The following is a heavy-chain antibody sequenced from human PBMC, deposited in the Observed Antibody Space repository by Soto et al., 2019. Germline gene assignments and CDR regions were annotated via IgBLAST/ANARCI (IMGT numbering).Heavy chain of an antibody. CDR3: ARDSGSSGYY. CDR2: ISSSGSTI. D-gene: IGHD6-19*01. J-gene: IGHJ4*02. V-gene: IGHV3-48*03. CDR1: GFTFSSYE. Sequence: PGGSLRLSCAASGFTFSSYEMNWVRQAPGKGLEWVSYISSSGSTIYYADSVKGRFTISRGNAKNSLYLQMNSLRAEDTAVYYCARDSGSSGYYWGQGTLVTVSS.